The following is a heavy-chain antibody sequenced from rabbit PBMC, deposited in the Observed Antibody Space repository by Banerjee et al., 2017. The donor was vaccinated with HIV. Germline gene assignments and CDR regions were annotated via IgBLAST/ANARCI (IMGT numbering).Heavy chain of an antibody. CDR3: ARDSYDDYGDLGMFNL. CDR2: INTSTGNT. Sequence: QSLEESGGDLVQPGASLTLTCKASGFSFSNRYVMCWVRQAPGKGLGWIGCINTSTGNTVYASWAKGPFTISKTSSTTVTLQMTSLTAADTATYFCARDSYDDYGDLGMFNLWGQGPGHRL. V-gene: IGHV1S40*01. CDR1: GFSFSNRYV. D-gene: IGHD2-1*01. J-gene: IGHJ4*01.